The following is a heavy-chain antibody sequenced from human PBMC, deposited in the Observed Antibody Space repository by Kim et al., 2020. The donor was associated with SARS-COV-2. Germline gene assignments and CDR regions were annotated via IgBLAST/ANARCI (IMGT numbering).Heavy chain of an antibody. CDR1: GGSISSSSYY. Sequence: SETLSLTCTVSGGSISSSSYYWGWIRQPPGKGLEWIGSVFHTGSTYYNPSLKSRLTISVDTSKNQFSLKLRSVTAADTAVYYCARPLGSFDSSGYFYWGQGALVTVSS. CDR2: VFHTGST. V-gene: IGHV4-39*01. CDR3: ARPLGSFDSSGYFY. J-gene: IGHJ4*02. D-gene: IGHD3-22*01.